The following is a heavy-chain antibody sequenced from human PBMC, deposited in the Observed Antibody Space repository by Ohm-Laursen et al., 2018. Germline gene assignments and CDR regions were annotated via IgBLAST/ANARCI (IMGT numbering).Heavy chain of an antibody. CDR2: IYTGDIT. J-gene: IGHJ4*02. CDR1: GFTLNSNY. CDR3: VRGLADGVHLN. V-gene: IGHV3-66*01. D-gene: IGHD4-17*01. Sequence: GSLRLSCPASGFTLNSNYMNWARQAPGKGLEWVSVIYTGDITSYADPVKGRFTISRDISKSALYLHMNSLRAEDRGVYYCVRGLADGVHLNWGQGTLVAVSS.